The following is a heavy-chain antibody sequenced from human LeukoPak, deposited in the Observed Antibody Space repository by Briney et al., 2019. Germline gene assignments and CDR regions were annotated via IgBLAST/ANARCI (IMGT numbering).Heavy chain of an antibody. D-gene: IGHD2-21*02. CDR3: ASMTVTAPNWFDP. CDR1: GGSFSGYY. J-gene: IGHJ5*02. V-gene: IGHV4-34*01. Sequence: PSETLSLTCAVYGGSFSGYYWSWIRQPPGKGLEWIGEINHSGSTNYNPSLKSRVTISVDTSKNQFSLKLSSVTAADTAVYYCASMTVTAPNWFDPWGQGTLVTVSS. CDR2: INHSGST.